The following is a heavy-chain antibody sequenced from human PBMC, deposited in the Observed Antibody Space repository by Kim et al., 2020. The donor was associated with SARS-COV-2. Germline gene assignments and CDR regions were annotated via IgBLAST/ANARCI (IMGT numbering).Heavy chain of an antibody. CDR1: GGSISSSSYY. J-gene: IGHJ4*02. CDR2: IYYSGST. Sequence: SETLSLTCTVSGGSISSSSYYWGWIRQPPGKGLEWIGSIYYSGSTYYNPSLKSRVTISVDTSKNQFSLKLSSVTAADTAVYYCARHSRIVVVPAAILAWCQGTLVTVSS. D-gene: IGHD2-2*01. V-gene: IGHV4-39*01. CDR3: ARHSRIVVVPAAILA.